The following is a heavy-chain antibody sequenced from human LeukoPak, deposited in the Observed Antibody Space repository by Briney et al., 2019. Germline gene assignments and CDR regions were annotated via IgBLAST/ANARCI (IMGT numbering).Heavy chain of an antibody. CDR1: GRSISSFY. J-gene: IGHJ4*02. D-gene: IGHD2-15*01. V-gene: IGHV4-59*12. CDR2: IYYTGST. Sequence: SETLSLTCTVSGRSISSFYWSWIRQPPGQGLEWLGYIYYTGSTNYNPSLKSRVTISVDTSKNRFSLKLSSVTAADTAVYYCARAVGLYCSGGSCYSRTPGNFDYWGQGTLVTVSS. CDR3: ARAVGLYCSGGSCYSRTPGNFDY.